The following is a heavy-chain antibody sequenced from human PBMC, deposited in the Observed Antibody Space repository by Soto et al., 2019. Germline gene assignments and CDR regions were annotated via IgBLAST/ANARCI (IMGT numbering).Heavy chain of an antibody. V-gene: IGHV3-23*01. J-gene: IGHJ4*02. CDR1: GFTFSSYA. D-gene: IGHD3-16*02. Sequence: GESLRLSCAASGFTFSSYAMSWVRQAPGKGLEWVSAISGSGGSTYYADSVKGRFTISRDNSKNTLYLQMNSLRAEDTAVYYCAKGKAPLNIWGSYRYLGFDYWGQGTLVTVSS. CDR2: ISGSGGST. CDR3: AKGKAPLNIWGSYRYLGFDY.